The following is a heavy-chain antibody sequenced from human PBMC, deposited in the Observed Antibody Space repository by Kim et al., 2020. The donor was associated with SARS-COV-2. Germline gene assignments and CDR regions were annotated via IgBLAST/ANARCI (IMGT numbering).Heavy chain of an antibody. Sequence: ASVKVSCKASGYTFTSYAMNWVRQAPGQGLEWMGWINTNTGNPTYAQGFTGRFVFSLDTSVSTAYLQISSLKAEDTAVYYCARALWFGELFVIYYYYGMDVWGQGTTVTVSS. CDR3: ARALWFGELFVIYYYYGMDV. D-gene: IGHD3-10*01. CDR1: GYTFTSYA. V-gene: IGHV7-4-1*02. CDR2: INTNTGNP. J-gene: IGHJ6*02.